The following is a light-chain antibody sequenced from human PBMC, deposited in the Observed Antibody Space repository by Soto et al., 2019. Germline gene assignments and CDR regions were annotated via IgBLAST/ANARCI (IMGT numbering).Light chain of an antibody. CDR1: SSNIGAGYD. CDR3: QSYDSSLSGHYV. Sequence: QSVLTQPPSVSGAPGQRVTISCTGSSSNIGAGYDVHWYHQLPGTAPKLLIYGNSNRPSGVPDRFSGSKSGTSASLAITGLQAEDEADYYCQSYDSSLSGHYVFGTGTKVTVL. V-gene: IGLV1-40*01. J-gene: IGLJ1*01. CDR2: GNS.